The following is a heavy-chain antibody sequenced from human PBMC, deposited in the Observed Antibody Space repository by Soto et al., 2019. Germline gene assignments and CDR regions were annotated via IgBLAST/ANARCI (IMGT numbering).Heavy chain of an antibody. CDR3: ARDNKSHLDS. CDR1: SGSVGTANW. CDR2: VYHAGGGGP. V-gene: IGHV4-4*02. J-gene: IGHJ4*02. Sequence: QVQLQESGPGLVNPWETLSLTCAVSSGSVGTANWWRWVRQPPGKGLEWIGEVYHAGGGGPNYNPSLKSRVSISVDESRNQVYMRLSSVSAAVAAVYFCARDNKSHLDSWGQGILVTVSS.